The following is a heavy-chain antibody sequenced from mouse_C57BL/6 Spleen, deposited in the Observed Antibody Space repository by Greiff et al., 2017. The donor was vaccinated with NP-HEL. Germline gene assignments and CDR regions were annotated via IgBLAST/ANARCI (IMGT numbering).Heavy chain of an antibody. CDR3: ARGGYYGSSYGGYFDV. CDR1: GYAFTNYL. D-gene: IGHD1-1*01. Sequence: VQLQQSGAELVRPGTSVKVSCKASGYAFTNYLIEWVKQRPGQGLAWIGVINPGSGGTNYNEKFKGKATLTADKSSSTAYMQLSSLTSEDSAVYFCARGGYYGSSYGGYFDVWGTGTTVTVSS. J-gene: IGHJ1*03. CDR2: INPGSGGT. V-gene: IGHV1-54*01.